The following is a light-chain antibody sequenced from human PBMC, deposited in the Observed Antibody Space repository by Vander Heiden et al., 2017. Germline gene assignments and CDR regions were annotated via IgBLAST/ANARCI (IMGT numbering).Light chain of an antibody. J-gene: IGLJ3*02. CDR2: ANN. CDR3: AVWDGSLNGWV. Sequence: VLMLPLLAPGNPAPRVTISCSGSSSNIEPNSVNWYQQLPGTAPKLLIYANNQRPSGFPARFSGSDSGTSASLAIRGLQSADEADYYCAVWDGSLNGWVFGGGTKLTVL. V-gene: IGLV1-44*01. CDR1: SSNIEPNS.